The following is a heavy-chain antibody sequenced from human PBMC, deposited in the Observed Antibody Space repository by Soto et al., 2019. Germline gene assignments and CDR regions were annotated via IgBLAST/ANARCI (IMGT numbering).Heavy chain of an antibody. V-gene: IGHV3-30*18. CDR3: AKDFRIAAAGSYFYGMDV. CDR1: GFTFSSYG. Sequence: GGSLRLSCAASGFTFSSYGMHWVRQAPGKGLEWVAVISYDGSNKYYADSVKGRFTISRDNSKNTLYLQMNSLRAEDTAVYYCAKDFRIAAAGSYFYGMDVWGQGTTVTVSS. J-gene: IGHJ6*02. D-gene: IGHD6-13*01. CDR2: ISYDGSNK.